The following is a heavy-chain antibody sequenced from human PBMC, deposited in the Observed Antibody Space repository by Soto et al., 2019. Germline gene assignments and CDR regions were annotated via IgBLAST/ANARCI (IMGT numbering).Heavy chain of an antibody. V-gene: IGHV3-73*01. Sequence: EFQLVESGGGLVQPGGSVRLSCAASGFTFSASSMHWVRQAAGKGLEWLGRIRSKANNYATVYSEVLKGRSIISRDDSQDTMFLEMNNLSTLDTAMYYCAIEGAAFGYWGLGTLVTVSS. D-gene: IGHD1-26*01. CDR3: AIEGAAFGY. J-gene: IGHJ4*02. CDR1: GFTFSASS. CDR2: IRSKANNYAT.